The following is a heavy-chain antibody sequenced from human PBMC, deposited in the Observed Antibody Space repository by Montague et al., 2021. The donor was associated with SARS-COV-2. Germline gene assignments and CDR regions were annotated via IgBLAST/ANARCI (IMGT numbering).Heavy chain of an antibody. CDR3: AVELGLLRAY. V-gene: IGHV3-53*04. CDR2: IYSGGIT. D-gene: IGHD3/OR15-3a*01. J-gene: IGHJ4*02. CDR1: GFTVSSNY. Sequence: SLRLSCAASGFTVSSNYMSWVRQAPGKGLEWVSVIYSGGITYYADSVKGRFTISRHNSKNTLYLQMNSLRAEDTAVYYRAVELGLLRAYWGQGTLVTVSS.